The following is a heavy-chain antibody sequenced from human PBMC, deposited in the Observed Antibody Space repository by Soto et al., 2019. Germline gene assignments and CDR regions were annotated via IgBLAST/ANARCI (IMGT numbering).Heavy chain of an antibody. CDR2: IYPGDSDT. V-gene: IGHV5-51*01. Sequence: GESLKISCKGSGYTFSDYCIAWVLQMPGKGLEWMGIIYPGDSDTRYRPSFPGQVTISADKSISTAYLQWSSLKASDTAIYYCARAPPGRDGYNRFDFWGQGTLVTVSS. CDR1: GYTFSDYC. CDR3: ARAPPGRDGYNRFDF. J-gene: IGHJ4*02. D-gene: IGHD5-12*01.